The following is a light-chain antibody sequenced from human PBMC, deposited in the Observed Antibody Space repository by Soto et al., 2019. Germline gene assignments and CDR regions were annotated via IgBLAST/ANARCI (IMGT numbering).Light chain of an antibody. Sequence: QAVVTQEPSLTVSPGGTVTLTCGSSTGAVTSDFHPNWFQQKPGQAPRALIYSTSNKLSWTAARFSGSLLGGKAALSVSGVQPEDEAEYYCLLYHSGPDVFGTGTKLTVL. CDR3: LLYHSGPDV. CDR1: TGAVTSDFH. V-gene: IGLV7-43*01. CDR2: STS. J-gene: IGLJ1*01.